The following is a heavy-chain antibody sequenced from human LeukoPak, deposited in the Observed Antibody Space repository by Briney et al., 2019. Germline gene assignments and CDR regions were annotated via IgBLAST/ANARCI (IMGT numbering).Heavy chain of an antibody. V-gene: IGHV4-59*01. CDR3: ARDRSRGWSAFDI. CDR1: GGSISSYY. D-gene: IGHD3-10*01. Sequence: SETLSLTCTVSGGSISSYYWSWIRQLPGKGLEWIGYIYYSGSTNYNPSLKSRVTISVDTSKNRFSLKLSSVTAADTAVYYCARDRSRGWSAFDICGQGTMVAVSS. J-gene: IGHJ3*02. CDR2: IYYSGST.